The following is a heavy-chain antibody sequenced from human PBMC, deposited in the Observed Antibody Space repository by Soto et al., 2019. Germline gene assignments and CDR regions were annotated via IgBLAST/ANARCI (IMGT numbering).Heavy chain of an antibody. CDR2: IYYSGST. V-gene: IGHV4-30-4*01. CDR3: ARTVCSSSWYERKRYFQH. D-gene: IGHD6-13*01. CDR1: GGSISSGDYY. J-gene: IGHJ1*01. Sequence: QVQLQESGPGLVKPSQTLSLTCTVSGGSISSGDYYWSWIRQPPGKGLEWIGYIYYSGSTYYNPSLKSRVTISVDTSKHQFSLKLSSVTAADTAVYYCARTVCSSSWYERKRYFQHWGQGTLVTVSS.